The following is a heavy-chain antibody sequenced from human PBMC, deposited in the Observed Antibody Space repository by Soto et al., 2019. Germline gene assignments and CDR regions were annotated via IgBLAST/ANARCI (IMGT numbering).Heavy chain of an antibody. Sequence: QLQLQESGPGLVKPSATLSLTCTISGGSINTNTYYWGWIRQAPGKGLEWIGTVHYAGSAHYNPSLQSRATLSVAAPKHPFFLKVRSVTAADSALYFFARLSGARGLRYGGQGTLVAISS. J-gene: IGHJ4*02. V-gene: IGHV4-39*01. CDR1: GGSINTNTYY. CDR2: VHYAGSA. D-gene: IGHD1-1*01. CDR3: ARLSGARGLRY.